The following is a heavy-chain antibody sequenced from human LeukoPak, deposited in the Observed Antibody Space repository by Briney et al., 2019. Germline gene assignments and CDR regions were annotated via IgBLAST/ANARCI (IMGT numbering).Heavy chain of an antibody. CDR1: GFTFSSYG. CDR3: AKDLGYYDSYFDY. CDR2: ISYDGSNK. Sequence: GRSLRLSCAASGFTFSSYGMLWVRQAPGKGLEWVAVISYDGSNKYYADSVKGRFTISRDNSKNTLYLQMNSLRAEGTAVYYCAKDLGYYDSYFDYWGQGTLVTVSS. V-gene: IGHV3-30*18. J-gene: IGHJ4*02. D-gene: IGHD3-22*01.